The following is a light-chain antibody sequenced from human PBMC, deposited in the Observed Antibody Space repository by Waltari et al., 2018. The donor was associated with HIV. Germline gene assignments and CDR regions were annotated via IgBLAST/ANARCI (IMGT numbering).Light chain of an antibody. CDR3: QHHSTGRGFT. CDR1: QSFGTS. CDR2: DAS. Sequence: EVVLTQSPATLSLSPGERATLFCRASQSFGTSLAWYQHKAGRAPRLLIFDASNRAAGIPVRFSGRGSGTDFSLTITSLEPDDFAVDYCQHHSTGRGFTFGPGTTVDVK. V-gene: IGKV3-11*01. J-gene: IGKJ3*01.